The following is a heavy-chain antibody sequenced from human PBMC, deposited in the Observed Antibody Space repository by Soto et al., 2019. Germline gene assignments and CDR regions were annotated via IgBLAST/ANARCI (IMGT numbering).Heavy chain of an antibody. CDR2: ISSSSSYT. V-gene: IGHV3-11*06. CDR3: ARAKYSSGPLGIYDQYFDY. D-gene: IGHD6-19*01. Sequence: PGGSLRLSCAASGFTFSDYYMSWIRQAPGKGLEWVSYISSSSSYTNYADSVKGRFTISRDNAKNSLYLQMNSLRAEDTAVYYCARAKYSSGPLGIYDQYFDYWGQATLVTVSS. CDR1: GFTFSDYY. J-gene: IGHJ4*02.